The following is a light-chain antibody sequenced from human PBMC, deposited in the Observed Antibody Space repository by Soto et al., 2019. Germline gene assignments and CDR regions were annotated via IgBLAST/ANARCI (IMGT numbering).Light chain of an antibody. CDR2: GAS. Sequence: DIVLTQSPGTLSLSPGERATLYCRASQSVSSNHLAWYQQKPGQAPRLLIYGASTRATGIPARFSGSGSGTEFTLTISSLQSEGFAVYYCQQYNNWPSITFGQGTRLEIK. V-gene: IGKV3-15*01. CDR1: QSVSSN. J-gene: IGKJ5*01. CDR3: QQYNNWPSIT.